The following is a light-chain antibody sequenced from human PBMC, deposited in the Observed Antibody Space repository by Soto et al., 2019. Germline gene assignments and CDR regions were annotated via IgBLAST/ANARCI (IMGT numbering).Light chain of an antibody. Sequence: QSALTQSASVSGSPGQSITISCTGTSSDVGGYNHISWYQQHPGKAPKLIIFDVNYRPSGVSNRFSGSKSGNTASLTISGLQAEDEADYYCSSYASSSTVVFGGGTKLTVL. CDR1: SSDVGGYNH. V-gene: IGLV2-14*01. J-gene: IGLJ2*01. CDR3: SSYASSSTVV. CDR2: DVN.